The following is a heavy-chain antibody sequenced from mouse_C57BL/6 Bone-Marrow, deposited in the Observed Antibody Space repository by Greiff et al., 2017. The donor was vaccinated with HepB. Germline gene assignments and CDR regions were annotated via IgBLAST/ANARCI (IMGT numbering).Heavy chain of an antibody. CDR1: GFSLTSYG. Sequence: VQGVESGPGLVAPSQSLSITCTVSGFSLTSYGVDWVRQPPGKGLEWLGVIWGGGSTNYNSALMSSMSISKDNAKSQVFLKMNSLQNDDTAMYYCAKHGHYYGSSSWFAYWGQGTLVTVSA. CDR3: AKHGHYYGSSSWFAY. J-gene: IGHJ3*01. V-gene: IGHV2-9*01. CDR2: IWGGGST. D-gene: IGHD1-1*01.